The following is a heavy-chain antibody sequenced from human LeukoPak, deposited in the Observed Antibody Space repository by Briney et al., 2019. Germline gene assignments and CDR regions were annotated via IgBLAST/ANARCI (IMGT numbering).Heavy chain of an antibody. CDR2: INPSGGST. CDR1: GYTFTSYY. CDR3: AAGDLNYYYGMDV. J-gene: IGHJ6*02. V-gene: IGHV1-46*01. Sequence: ASVKVSCTASGYTFTSYYMHWVRQAPGQGLEWMGIINPSGGSTSYAQKFQGRVTMTRDTSTSTVYMELSSLRSEDTAVYYCAAGDLNYYYGMDVWGQGTTVTVSS.